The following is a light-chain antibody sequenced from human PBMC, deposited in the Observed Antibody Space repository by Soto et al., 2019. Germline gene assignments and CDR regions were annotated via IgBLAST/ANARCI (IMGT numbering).Light chain of an antibody. V-gene: IGLV2-23*01. CDR3: GSYAGGSTMV. Sequence: QSALTQPDYVSGSPGQSITISCTGTSSDIGPYNLVSWYQQHPGKAPKHIIYEATKRRSGVSKRFSGSKSGNTASLTISGLQTEDEAAYYCGSYAGGSTMVFGGGTQLTVL. J-gene: IGLJ3*02. CDR1: SSDIGPYNL. CDR2: EAT.